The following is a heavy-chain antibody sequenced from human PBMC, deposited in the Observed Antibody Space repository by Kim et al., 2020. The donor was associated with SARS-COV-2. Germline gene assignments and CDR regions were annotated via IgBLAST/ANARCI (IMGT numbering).Heavy chain of an antibody. J-gene: IGHJ4*02. V-gene: IGHV4-61*01. CDR3: ARHRSPSMVRGVTDY. CDR2: IYYSGST. CDR1: GGSVSSGSYY. Sequence: SETLSLTCTVSGGSVSSGSYYWSWIRQPPGKGLEWIGYIYYSGSTNYNPSLKSRVTISVDTSKNQFSLKLSSVTAADTAVYYCARHRSPSMVRGVTDYWGQGTLVTVSS. D-gene: IGHD3-10*01.